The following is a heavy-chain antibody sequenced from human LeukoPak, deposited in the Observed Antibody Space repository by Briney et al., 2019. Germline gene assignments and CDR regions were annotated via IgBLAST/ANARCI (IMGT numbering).Heavy chain of an antibody. CDR1: GGSISSGDYY. V-gene: IGHV4-30-4*01. CDR3: AREQKAAAGPYWFDP. D-gene: IGHD6-13*01. J-gene: IGHJ5*02. CDR2: IYYSGST. Sequence: SETLSLTCTVSGGSISSGDYYWSWIRQPPGKGLEWIGYIYYSGSTYYNPSLKSRVTISVDTSKNQFSLKLSSVTAADTAVYYCAREQKAAAGPYWFDPWGQGTQVTVSS.